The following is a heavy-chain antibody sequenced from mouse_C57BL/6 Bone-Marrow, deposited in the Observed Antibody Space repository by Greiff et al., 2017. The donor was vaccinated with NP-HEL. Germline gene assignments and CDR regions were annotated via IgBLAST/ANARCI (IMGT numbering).Heavy chain of an antibody. CDR3: VRGRGNYHYFDY. J-gene: IGHJ2*01. V-gene: IGHV10-1*01. CDR1: GFSFNTYA. CDR2: IRSKSNNYAT. D-gene: IGHD2-1*01. Sequence: EVKVVESGGGLVQPKGSLKLSCAASGFSFNTYAMNWVRQAPGKGLEWVARIRSKSNNYATYYADSVKDRFTISRDDSESMLYLQMNNLKTEDTAMYYCVRGRGNYHYFDYWGQGTTLTVSS.